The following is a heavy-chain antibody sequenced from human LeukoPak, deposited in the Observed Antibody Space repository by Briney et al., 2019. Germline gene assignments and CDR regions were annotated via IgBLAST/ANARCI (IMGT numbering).Heavy chain of an antibody. Sequence: GASVKVSCRASGYTFTSYGISWVRQAPGQGLEWMGWISAYNGNTYYAQNLQGRVTMTTDTSTSTAYMELTSLRSDDTAVYYCARGDTPYYYDSGGPTSDAFDIWGQGTMVTVSS. CDR3: ARGDTPYYYDSGGPTSDAFDI. D-gene: IGHD3-22*01. CDR1: GYTFTSYG. CDR2: ISAYNGNT. V-gene: IGHV1-18*01. J-gene: IGHJ3*02.